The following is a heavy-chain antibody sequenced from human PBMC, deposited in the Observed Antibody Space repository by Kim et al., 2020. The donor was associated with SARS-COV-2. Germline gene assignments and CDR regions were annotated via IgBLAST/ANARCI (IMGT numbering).Heavy chain of an antibody. J-gene: IGHJ4*02. D-gene: IGHD2-15*01. Sequence: KVQGRVTMTRNTSRSTAYMELSSLRSEDTAVYYCARGRQARVRRWSNHDYWGQGTLVTVSS. V-gene: IGHV1-8*01. CDR3: ARGRQARVRRWSNHDY.